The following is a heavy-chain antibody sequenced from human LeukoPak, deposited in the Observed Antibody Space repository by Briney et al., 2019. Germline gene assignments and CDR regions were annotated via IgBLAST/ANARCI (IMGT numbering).Heavy chain of an antibody. CDR2: IYASGST. D-gene: IGHD2-15*01. CDR1: GGSIRSYY. Sequence: PSETLSLTCTVSGGSIRSYYWSWIRQPAGGGLQWIGRIYASGSTTYNPTLKSRVTMSLDTSKNQFSLKLSSVTAADTAVYYCARDGGYCSGGSCYSGYYYYYMDVWGKGTTVTISS. CDR3: ARDGGYCSGGSCYSGYYYYYMDV. V-gene: IGHV4-4*07. J-gene: IGHJ6*03.